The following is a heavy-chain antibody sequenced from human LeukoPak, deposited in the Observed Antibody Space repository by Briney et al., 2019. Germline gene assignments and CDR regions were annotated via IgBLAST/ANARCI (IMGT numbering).Heavy chain of an antibody. CDR2: ISSSGGT. V-gene: IGHV3-23*01. CDR3: ANSLYGSGVFDY. CDR1: GFTFSSYA. D-gene: IGHD3-10*01. J-gene: IGHJ4*02. Sequence: GGSLRLSCAASGFTFSSYAMSWVRQAPGKGLEWVSVISSSGGTYYADSVKGRFTISRDNSKNTLYLQMNSLRAEDTAVYYCANSLYGSGVFDYWGQGTLVTVSS.